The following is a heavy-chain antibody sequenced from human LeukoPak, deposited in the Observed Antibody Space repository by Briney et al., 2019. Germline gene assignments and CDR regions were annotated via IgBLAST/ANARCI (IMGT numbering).Heavy chain of an antibody. CDR2: ISGSGGST. Sequence: ASVKVSCKASGGTFSSYAMSWVRQAPGKGLEWVSAISGSGGSTYYADSVKGRFTISRDNSKNTLYLQMNSLRAEDTAVYYCAKSAGDYYYYYMDVWGKGTTATVSS. J-gene: IGHJ6*03. CDR3: AKSAGDYYYYYMDV. CDR1: GGTFSSYA. V-gene: IGHV3-23*01.